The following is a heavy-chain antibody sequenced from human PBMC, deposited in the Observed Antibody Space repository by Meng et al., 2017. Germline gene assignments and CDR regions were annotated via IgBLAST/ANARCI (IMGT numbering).Heavy chain of an antibody. V-gene: IGHV1-2*02. Sequence: QVRLGQSGAGVEKPGGPVKGPCQASGITFTDSYLHWVRQAPGQGLEWRGWINPHSGGTYFAQNFQGRVTLTSDTSISTAYMELSRLRSDDTAMYYCARRVAVAGNTSRVGWFDPWGQGTLVTVSS. CDR3: ARRVAVAGNTSRVGWFDP. D-gene: IGHD6-19*01. CDR2: INPHSGGT. J-gene: IGHJ5*02. CDR1: GITFTDSY.